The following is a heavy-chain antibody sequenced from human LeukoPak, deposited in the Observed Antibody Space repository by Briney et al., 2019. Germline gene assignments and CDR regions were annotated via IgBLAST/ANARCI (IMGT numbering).Heavy chain of an antibody. J-gene: IGHJ6*03. CDR1: GGSISSYY. CDR3: ASRHMSGTDSDYYYYYYMDV. D-gene: IGHD6-13*01. V-gene: IGHV4-59*08. Sequence: PSETLSLTCTVSGGSISSYYWSWIRQPPGKGLEWIGYIYYSGSTNYNPSLKSRVTISVDTSKNQFSLKLSSVTAADTAVYYCASRHMSGTDSDYYYYYYMDVWGKGTTVTVSS. CDR2: IYYSGST.